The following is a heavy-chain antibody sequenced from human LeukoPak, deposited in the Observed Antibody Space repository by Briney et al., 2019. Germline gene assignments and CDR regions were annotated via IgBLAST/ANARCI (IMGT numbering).Heavy chain of an antibody. CDR2: MNPNSGNT. CDR3: ARGPLVLRFLEPPRRFDP. J-gene: IGHJ5*02. D-gene: IGHD3-3*01. V-gene: IGHV1-8*01. CDR1: GYTFTIYD. Sequence: ASVKVSCKASGYTFTIYDINWVRQATGQGLEWMGWMNPNSGNTGYAQKFQGRVTMTRNTSISTAYMELSSLRSEDTAVYYCARGPLVLRFLEPPRRFDPWGQGTLVTVSS.